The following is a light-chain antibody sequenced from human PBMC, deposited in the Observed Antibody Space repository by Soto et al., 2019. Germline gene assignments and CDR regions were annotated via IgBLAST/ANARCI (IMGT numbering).Light chain of an antibody. CDR1: SSDIGGYDY. Sequence: QSVLTQPASVSGSPGQSITISCTGTSSDIGGYDYVFWYRQHPGEAPKLLIYEVSHRPSGVSNRFSGSKSGYTASLTVSGLQAEDEAYYYCSSHTSSNTLVFGGGTRLTVL. CDR3: SSHTSSNTLV. J-gene: IGLJ2*01. CDR2: EVS. V-gene: IGLV2-14*03.